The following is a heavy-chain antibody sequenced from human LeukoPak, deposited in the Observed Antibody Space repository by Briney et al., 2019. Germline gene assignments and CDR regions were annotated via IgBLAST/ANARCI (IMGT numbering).Heavy chain of an antibody. J-gene: IGHJ3*02. CDR1: GFSFETYG. CDR2: ISYDGNNK. Sequence: GASLRLSCAASGFSFETYGMHWIRQAPGKGLEWVAVISYDGNNKYYADSVKGRFTISRDNAKNSLYLQMNSLRAEDTAVYYCARDPGIAARPQDAFDIWGQGTMVTVSS. CDR3: ARDPGIAARPQDAFDI. D-gene: IGHD6-6*01. V-gene: IGHV3-30*03.